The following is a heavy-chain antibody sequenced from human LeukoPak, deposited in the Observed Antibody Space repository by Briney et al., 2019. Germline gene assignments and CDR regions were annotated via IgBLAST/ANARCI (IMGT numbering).Heavy chain of an antibody. CDR3: ARGGKEQLVFDY. Sequence: SETLSLTCSVSGGSTTTGDYYWSWIRQPPGKGLEWIGEINHSGSTNYNPPLKSRVTISVDTSKNQFSLKLSSVTAADTAVYYCARGGKEQLVFDYWGQGTLVTVSS. V-gene: IGHV4-34*01. J-gene: IGHJ4*02. D-gene: IGHD6-6*01. CDR2: INHSGST. CDR1: GGSTTTGDYY.